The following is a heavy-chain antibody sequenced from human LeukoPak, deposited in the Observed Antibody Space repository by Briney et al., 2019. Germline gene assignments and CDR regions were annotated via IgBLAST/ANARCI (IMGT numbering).Heavy chain of an antibody. J-gene: IGHJ4*02. V-gene: IGHV1-2*02. D-gene: IGHD3-22*01. CDR2: INPNRGGT. CDR3: ARDGYYYDSSGYPYGFDY. CDR1: LYTFTRYY. Sequence: ASVTVSLKASLYTFTRYYMYWVRQAPGQGREWMGWINPNRGGTNYVQKFQGKVTMTRDTSISTAYMEMSRLRSDDTAVYYCARDGYYYDSSGYPYGFDYWGQGTLVTVSS.